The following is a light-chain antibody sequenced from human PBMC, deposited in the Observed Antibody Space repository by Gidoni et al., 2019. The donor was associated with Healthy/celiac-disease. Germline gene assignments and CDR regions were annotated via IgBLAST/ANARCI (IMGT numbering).Light chain of an antibody. CDR3: QAWDGSTVV. V-gene: IGLV3-1*01. CDR1: KLGDKY. J-gene: IGLJ2*01. Sequence: SSELTQPPSVSVSPGQTASITCSGEKLGDKYACWYQQKPGQSPVLVIYQDTKRPSGIPERFSGSNSGNTATLTISGTQAMDEADYYCQAWDGSTVVFGGGTKLIVL. CDR2: QDT.